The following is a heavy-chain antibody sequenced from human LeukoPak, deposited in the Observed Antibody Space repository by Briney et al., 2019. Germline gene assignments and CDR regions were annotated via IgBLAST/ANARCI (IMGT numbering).Heavy chain of an antibody. Sequence: GGSLRLSCAASGFTFSNYWMHWVRHAPGKGLVRVSRIYNDGSSTSYADSVKGRFTISRDNAKSTLYLQMNSLRAEDTAVFYCAQEIYGDPTGGRFQHWGQGTLVTVSS. V-gene: IGHV3-74*01. CDR2: IYNDGSST. CDR3: AQEIYGDPTGGRFQH. D-gene: IGHD4-17*01. CDR1: GFTFSNYW. J-gene: IGHJ1*01.